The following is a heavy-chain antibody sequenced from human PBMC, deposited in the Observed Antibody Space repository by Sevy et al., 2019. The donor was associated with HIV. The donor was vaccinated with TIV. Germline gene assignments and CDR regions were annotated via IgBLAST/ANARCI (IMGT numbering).Heavy chain of an antibody. CDR3: ARGSEQIAVAAHYFDY. CDR1: GFTFSSYA. Sequence: GGSLRLSCAASGFTFSSYAMHWVRQAPGKGLEWVAVISYDGSNKYYADSVKGRFTISRDNSKNTLYLQINSLRAEDTAVYYCARGSEQIAVAAHYFDYWGQGTLVTVSS. J-gene: IGHJ4*02. CDR2: ISYDGSNK. V-gene: IGHV3-30*04. D-gene: IGHD6-19*01.